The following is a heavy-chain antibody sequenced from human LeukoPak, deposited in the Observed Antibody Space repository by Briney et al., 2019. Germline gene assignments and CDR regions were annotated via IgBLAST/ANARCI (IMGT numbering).Heavy chain of an antibody. CDR1: GFTFSSHW. Sequence: GGSLRLSCAASGFTFSSHWMSWVRQAPGKGLEWVSGISSGSGGRTYYADSVKGRFTISRDNSKNTLYLQMSSLRAEDTAVYYCAKAGVVILAYYYMDVWGKGTTVTVSS. V-gene: IGHV3-23*01. CDR3: AKAGVVILAYYYMDV. D-gene: IGHD3-3*01. J-gene: IGHJ6*03. CDR2: ISSGSGGRT.